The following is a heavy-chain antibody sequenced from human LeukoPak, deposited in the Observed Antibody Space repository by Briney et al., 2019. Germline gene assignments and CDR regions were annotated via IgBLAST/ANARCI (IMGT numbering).Heavy chain of an antibody. D-gene: IGHD6-13*01. CDR3: ARNAGNDY. J-gene: IGHJ4*02. CDR2: IYSGGST. V-gene: IGHV3-66*01. CDR1: EFSVGSNY. Sequence: PGGSLRLSCAASEFSVGSNYMTWVRQAPGKGLEWVSLIYSGGSTYYADSVKGRFTISRDNAKNSLYLQMNSLRAEDTAMYYCARNAGNDYWGQGTLVTVSS.